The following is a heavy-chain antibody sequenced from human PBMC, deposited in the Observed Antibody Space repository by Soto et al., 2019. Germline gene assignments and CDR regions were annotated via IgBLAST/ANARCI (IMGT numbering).Heavy chain of an antibody. D-gene: IGHD3-3*01. CDR2: IYYSGST. Sequence: SETLSLTCTVSCGSISSYYWSWIRQPPGKGLEWIGYIYYSGSTNYNPSLKSRVTISVDTSKNQFSLKLSSVTAADTAVYYCARDREYYDFWSGYLNWFVPWGQGTLVTVSS. V-gene: IGHV4-59*01. CDR1: CGSISSYY. J-gene: IGHJ5*02. CDR3: ARDREYYDFWSGYLNWFVP.